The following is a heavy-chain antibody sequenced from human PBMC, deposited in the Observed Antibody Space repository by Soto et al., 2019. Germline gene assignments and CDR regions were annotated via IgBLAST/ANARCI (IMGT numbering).Heavy chain of an antibody. J-gene: IGHJ3*01. V-gene: IGHV3-33*03. Sequence: GSLRLSCAASGFSFSSYGMHWVRQAPGKGLDWVAVIWYDGSNKYYAESVKGRFTISRDNSKNTLYVQMNSLTVEDTAVYYCARAQYTGSYLDACDVWGQGTMVTVSS. D-gene: IGHD1-26*01. CDR2: IWYDGSNK. CDR1: GFSFSSYG. CDR3: ARAQYTGSYLDACDV.